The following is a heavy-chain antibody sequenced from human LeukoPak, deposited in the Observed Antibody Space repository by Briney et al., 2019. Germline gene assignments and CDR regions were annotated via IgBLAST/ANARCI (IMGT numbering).Heavy chain of an antibody. CDR1: GFTFSSYA. J-gene: IGHJ4*02. CDR2: ISGSGGST. Sequence: GGSLRLSCAASGFTFSSYAMSWVRQAPGKGLEWVSAISGSGGSTYYADSVKGRFTISRDNSKNTLYLKMNSLRAEDTAVYYCAKVYSSSWYFDYWGQGTLVTVSS. CDR3: AKVYSSSWYFDY. V-gene: IGHV3-23*01. D-gene: IGHD6-13*01.